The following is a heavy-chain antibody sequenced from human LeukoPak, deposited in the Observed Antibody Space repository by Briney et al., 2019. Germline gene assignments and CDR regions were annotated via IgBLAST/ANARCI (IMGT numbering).Heavy chain of an antibody. Sequence: GGSLRLSCAASGFTFSSYWMHWVRQVPGKGLVWVSRISPDGTTTSYADSVKGRFIISRDNAKSTLYLQVNSLRAEDTAVYYCAREHRNVGATIDWWGQGTLVTVSS. CDR3: AREHRNVGATIDW. J-gene: IGHJ4*02. D-gene: IGHD1-26*01. V-gene: IGHV3-74*01. CDR1: GFTFSSYW. CDR2: ISPDGTTT.